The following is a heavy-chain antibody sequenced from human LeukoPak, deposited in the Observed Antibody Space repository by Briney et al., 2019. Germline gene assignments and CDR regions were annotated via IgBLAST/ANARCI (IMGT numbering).Heavy chain of an antibody. Sequence: GGSLRLSCAASGFTFSSYAMSWVRQAPGKGLEWVSSISGSAGTTYYADSVKGRFTISRDNSKNTLYLQMNSLRAEDPAVYYCAKDNSGNYLGRDYFDYWGRGTLVTVSS. V-gene: IGHV3-23*01. CDR2: ISGSAGTT. J-gene: IGHJ4*02. CDR3: AKDNSGNYLGRDYFDY. D-gene: IGHD1-26*01. CDR1: GFTFSSYA.